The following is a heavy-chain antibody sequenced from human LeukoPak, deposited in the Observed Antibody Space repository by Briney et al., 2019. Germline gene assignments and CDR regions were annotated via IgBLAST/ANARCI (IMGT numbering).Heavy chain of an antibody. CDR1: GFPFSNYG. Sequence: PGGSLRLSCAGSGFPFSNYGMNWVRHAPGKGLEWVSGISPGGPTYYADSVKGRFTISRDDSKNTLDLQMNNLRAEDTAVYYCAKDGAWLRFDDWGQGIFVTVSS. CDR3: AKDGAWLRFDD. V-gene: IGHV3-23*01. CDR2: ISPGGPT. J-gene: IGHJ5*02. D-gene: IGHD5-12*01.